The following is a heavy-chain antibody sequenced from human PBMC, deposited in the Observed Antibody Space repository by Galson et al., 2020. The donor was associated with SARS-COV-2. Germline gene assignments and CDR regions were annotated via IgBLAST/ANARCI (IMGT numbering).Heavy chain of an antibody. V-gene: IGHV3-9*01. CDR1: GFTFDDYA. CDR2: ISWNSGSI. Sequence: SLKISCAASGFTFDDYAMHWVRQAPGKGLEWVSGISWNSGSIGYADSVKGRFTISRDNAKNSLYLQMNSLRAEDTALYYCAKDIYGDYERRWFDPWGQGSLVTVSS. J-gene: IGHJ5*02. CDR3: AKDIYGDYERRWFDP. D-gene: IGHD4-17*01.